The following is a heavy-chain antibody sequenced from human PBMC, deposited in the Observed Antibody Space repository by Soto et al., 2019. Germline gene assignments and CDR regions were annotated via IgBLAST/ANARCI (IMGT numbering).Heavy chain of an antibody. CDR1: GGSISSYY. CDR2: IYYSGST. CDR3: ATTSSGWYVFDYYYYGMDV. Sequence: SETLSLTCTVSGGSISSYYWSWIRQPPGNGLEWIGYIYYSGSTNYNPSLKSRVTISVDTSKNQFSLKLSSVNAADTAVYYCATTSSGWYVFDYYYYGMDVWGHGTTVTVSS. J-gene: IGHJ6*02. V-gene: IGHV4-59*01. D-gene: IGHD6-19*01.